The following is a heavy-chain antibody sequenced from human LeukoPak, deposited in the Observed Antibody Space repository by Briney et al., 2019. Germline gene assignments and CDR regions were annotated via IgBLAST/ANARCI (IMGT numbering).Heavy chain of an antibody. CDR1: GYSISSNYY. CDR2: IYTSGST. J-gene: IGHJ4*02. V-gene: IGHV4-38-2*02. D-gene: IGHD1-14*01. CDR3: ARGLTGDYVPS. Sequence: SETLSLTCTVSGYSISSNYYWGWIRQPAGKGLEWLGRIYTSGSTDYNPSLKQRVTISIDTSRNQFSLNLNSVTATDTAVYYCARGLTGDYVPSWGQGTLVTVSS.